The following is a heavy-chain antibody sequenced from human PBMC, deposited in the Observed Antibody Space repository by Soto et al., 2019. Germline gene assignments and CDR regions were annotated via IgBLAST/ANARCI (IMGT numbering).Heavy chain of an antibody. CDR2: IYYSVST. V-gene: IGHV4-30-4*01. J-gene: IGHJ5*02. Sequence: QVQLQESGPGLVKPSQTLSLTCTVSGGSISSGDYYWSWIRKPPGKGLEWIGYIYYSVSTYYNPSLKSRVTISVDQSKTQFSLTMSSVTAADTAVYYCAREGDSSGYYRWFDPWGKGTLVTVSS. CDR1: GGSISSGDYY. CDR3: AREGDSSGYYRWFDP. D-gene: IGHD3-22*01.